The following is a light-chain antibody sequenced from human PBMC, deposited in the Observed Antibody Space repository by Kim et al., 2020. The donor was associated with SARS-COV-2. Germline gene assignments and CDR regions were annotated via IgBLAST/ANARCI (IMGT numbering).Light chain of an antibody. CDR2: ATS. J-gene: IGKJ4*01. CDR3: QKYNSAPLT. V-gene: IGKV1-27*01. CDR1: INNY. Sequence: INNYLAWYQQRPGEVPKLLIYATSTLHSGVPSRFSGSGSGTDFTLTISSLQPEDVPTYFCQKYNSAPLTFGGGTKVDIK.